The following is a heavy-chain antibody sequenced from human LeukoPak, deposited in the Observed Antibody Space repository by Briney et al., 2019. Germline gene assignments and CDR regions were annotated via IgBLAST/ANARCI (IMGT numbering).Heavy chain of an antibody. D-gene: IGHD3-3*01. Sequence: ASVKVSCKASGYTFTGYYMHWVRQAPGQGLEWMGWINPNSGGTNYAQKFQGRVTMTRDTSISTAYMELSRLRSDDTAVYYCARGTGTADFGEVIDPNWFDPWGQGTLVTVSS. CDR2: INPNSGGT. V-gene: IGHV1-2*02. CDR1: GYTFTGYY. CDR3: ARGTGTADFGEVIDPNWFDP. J-gene: IGHJ5*02.